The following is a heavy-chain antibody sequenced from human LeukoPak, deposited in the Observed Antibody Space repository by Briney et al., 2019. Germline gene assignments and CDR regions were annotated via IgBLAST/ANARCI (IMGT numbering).Heavy chain of an antibody. V-gene: IGHV3-23*01. D-gene: IGHD2/OR15-2a*01. CDR2: ISSSGGTT. CDR3: ARLEYGDEYFPH. Sequence: GESEGLSCAATGFTFSTYHMAWVRQAPGKGLEWVSGISSSGGTTYYADSVKGRFTISRDNSKNTLLLQINSLRAEDTAVYYCARLEYGDEYFPHWGEGTPVSASS. CDR1: GFTFSTYH. J-gene: IGHJ1*01.